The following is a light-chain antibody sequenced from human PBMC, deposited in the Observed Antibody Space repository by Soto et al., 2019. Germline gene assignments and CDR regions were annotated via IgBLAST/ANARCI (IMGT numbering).Light chain of an antibody. J-gene: IGLJ1*01. Sequence: QSVLTQPASVSGSPGQSIAISCTGTSSDVGGYNSASWYQQHPGKAPKLLIYDVSNRPSGVSNRFSGSKSGNTASLTISGLQAEDEADYYCSSYNTGAPYVVGTRTKVT. CDR1: SSDVGGYNS. CDR2: DVS. CDR3: SSYNTGAPYV. V-gene: IGLV2-14*03.